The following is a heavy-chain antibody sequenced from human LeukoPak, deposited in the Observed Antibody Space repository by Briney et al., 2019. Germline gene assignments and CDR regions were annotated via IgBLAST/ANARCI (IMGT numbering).Heavy chain of an antibody. V-gene: IGHV4-39*02. CDR3: ARDLGFGYFDY. CDR1: GGSISSNSYY. J-gene: IGHJ4*02. D-gene: IGHD3-16*01. CDR2: IYYSGST. Sequence: SETLSLTCTVSGGSISSNSYYWGWIRQPPGKGLEWIGSIYYSGSTYYNPSLKNRLTISVDTSKNQFSLKLSSVTAADTAVYYCARDLGFGYFDYWGQGTLVTVSS.